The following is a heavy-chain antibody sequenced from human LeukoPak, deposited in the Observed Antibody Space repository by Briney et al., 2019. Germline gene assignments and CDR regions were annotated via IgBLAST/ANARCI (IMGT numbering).Heavy chain of an antibody. CDR3: ARGYDSSGYYFDY. J-gene: IGHJ4*02. CDR1: GYTFTSYD. CDR2: MNPNSGNT. D-gene: IGHD3-22*01. V-gene: IGHV1-8*01. Sequence: ASAKVPCKASGYTFTSYDINWVRQATGQGLEWMGWMNPNSGNTGYAQKFQGRVTMTRNTSISTAYMELSSLRSEDTAVYYCARGYDSSGYYFDYWGQGTLVTVSS.